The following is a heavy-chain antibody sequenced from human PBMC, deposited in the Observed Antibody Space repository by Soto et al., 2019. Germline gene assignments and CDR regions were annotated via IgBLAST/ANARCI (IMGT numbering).Heavy chain of an antibody. CDR2: IFSNDEK. D-gene: IGHD1-1*01. J-gene: IGHJ4*02. CDR3: ARLENSLYYFDY. V-gene: IGHV2-26*01. Sequence: QVTLKESGPVLVKPTEPLTLTCTVSGFSLSNARFGVSWIRQPPGKALEWLANIFSNDEKSYSTSLKSRFTISKDTSKSHVVLTMTNMDPVDTATYYCARLENSLYYFDYWGQGTLVTVSS. CDR1: GFSLSNARFG.